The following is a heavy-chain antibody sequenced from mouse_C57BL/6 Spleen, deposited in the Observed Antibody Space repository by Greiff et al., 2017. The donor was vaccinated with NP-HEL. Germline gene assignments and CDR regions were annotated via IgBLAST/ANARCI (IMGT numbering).Heavy chain of an antibody. Sequence: QVQLQQPGAELVKPGASVKMSCKASGYTFTSYWITWVKQRPGQGLKWIGDIYPGSGSTNYNEKFKSKATLTVDTSSSTAYMQLSSLTSEDSAVYYCAREWNYYGSSYFDYWGQGTTLTVSS. D-gene: IGHD1-1*01. CDR1: GYTFTSYW. J-gene: IGHJ2*01. CDR3: AREWNYYGSSYFDY. CDR2: IYPGSGST. V-gene: IGHV1-55*01.